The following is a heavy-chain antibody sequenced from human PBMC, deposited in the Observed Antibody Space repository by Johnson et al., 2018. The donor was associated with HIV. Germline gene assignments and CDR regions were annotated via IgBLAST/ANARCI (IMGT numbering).Heavy chain of an antibody. J-gene: IGHJ3*02. Sequence: QVQLVESGGGAVQPGRSLRLSCAASGFTFSNYAIHWVRQPPGKGLEWVAVISYDGSNKYYADSVKGRFTISRDNAKNSLYLQTNSLRADDTAVYYCAAITLDAFDIWGQGTMVTVSS. CDR2: ISYDGSNK. V-gene: IGHV3-30-3*01. CDR3: AAITLDAFDI. D-gene: IGHD5-12*01. CDR1: GFTFSNYA.